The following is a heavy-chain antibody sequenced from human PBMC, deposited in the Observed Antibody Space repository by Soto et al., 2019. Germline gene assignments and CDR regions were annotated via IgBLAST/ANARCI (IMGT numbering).Heavy chain of an antibody. CDR3: ARDNGGGYNNWFDP. J-gene: IGHJ5*02. D-gene: IGHD2-8*01. V-gene: IGHV4-34*01. CDR1: GGSFSGYY. CDR2: INHSGST. Sequence: SETLSVTCTVYGGSFSGYYWSWIRQPPGKGLEWIGEINHSGSTNYNPSLKRRVTISVDTSKNQFSLKLSSVTAADTAVYYCARDNGGGYNNWFDPWGQGTLVTVSS.